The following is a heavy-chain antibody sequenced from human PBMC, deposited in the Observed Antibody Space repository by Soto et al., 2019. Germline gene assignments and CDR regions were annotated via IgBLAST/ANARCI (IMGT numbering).Heavy chain of an antibody. V-gene: IGHV4-4*02. J-gene: IGHJ3*02. CDR2: IFHGGNT. CDR3: ARDRGSNWGLNDAFDI. D-gene: IGHD7-27*01. Sequence: PSETLSLTCAVSGDSISSSNWWSWVRQSPGKGLEWIGDIFHGGNTNYNPSLKSRVTISVDKSDNQFSLKLNSVTAADTAVYYCARDRGSNWGLNDAFDIWGQGTVVTVSS. CDR1: GDSISSSNW.